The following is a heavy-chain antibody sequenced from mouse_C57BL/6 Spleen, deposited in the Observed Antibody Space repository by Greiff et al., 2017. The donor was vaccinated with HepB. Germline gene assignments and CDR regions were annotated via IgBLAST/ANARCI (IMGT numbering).Heavy chain of an antibody. CDR2: IDPNSGGT. J-gene: IGHJ4*01. Sequence: VQLQQPGAELVKPGASVKLSCKASGYTFTSYWMHWVKQRPGRGLEWIGRIDPNSGGTKYNEKFKSKATLTVDKPSSTAYMQLSSLTSEDSAVYYCARSLKTSITTVVAKAMDYWGQGTSVTVSS. CDR1: GYTFTSYW. D-gene: IGHD1-1*01. CDR3: ARSLKTSITTVVAKAMDY. V-gene: IGHV1-72*01.